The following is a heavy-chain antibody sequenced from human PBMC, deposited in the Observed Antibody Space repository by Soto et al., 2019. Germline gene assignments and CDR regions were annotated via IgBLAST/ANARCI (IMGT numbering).Heavy chain of an antibody. J-gene: IGHJ4*02. CDR1: GGSFSGYY. Sequence: QVQLQQWGAGLLKPSETLSLTCAVYGGSFSGYYCSWIRQPPGKGLEWIGEINHSGSTNYNPSLKSRVTISVYTSKNQFSLKLSSVTAADTAVYYCARGPKDYDSSGYYYWGQGTLVTVSS. D-gene: IGHD3-22*01. CDR3: ARGPKDYDSSGYYY. CDR2: INHSGST. V-gene: IGHV4-34*01.